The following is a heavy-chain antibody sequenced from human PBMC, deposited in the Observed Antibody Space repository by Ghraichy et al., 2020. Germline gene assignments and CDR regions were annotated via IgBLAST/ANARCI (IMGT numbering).Heavy chain of an antibody. CDR2: IYYSGST. CDR1: GGSISSSSYY. D-gene: IGHD6-19*01. J-gene: IGHJ3*02. V-gene: IGHV4-39*01. CDR3: ARRYSSGVHAFDI. Sequence: SETLSLTCTVSGGSISSSSYYWGWIRQPPGKGLEWIGSIYYSGSTYYNPSLKSRVTISVDTSKNQFSLKLSSVTAADTAVYYCARRYSSGVHAFDIWGQGTMVTVSS.